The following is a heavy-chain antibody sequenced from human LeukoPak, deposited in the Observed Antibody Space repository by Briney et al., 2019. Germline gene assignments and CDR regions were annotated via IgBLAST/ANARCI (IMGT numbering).Heavy chain of an antibody. D-gene: IGHD6-19*01. CDR3: ARGSAHVAGTSYYFDY. CDR1: GFTVSSTY. J-gene: IGHJ4*02. V-gene: IGHV3-53*01. Sequence: PGGSLRLSCAASGFTVSSTYMSWIRQAPGKGLEWVSVIYSGGSTFYADSVKGRFTISRDNSKNTVYLQMNSLRAEDTAMYYCARGSAHVAGTSYYFDYWGQGTLVTVSS. CDR2: IYSGGST.